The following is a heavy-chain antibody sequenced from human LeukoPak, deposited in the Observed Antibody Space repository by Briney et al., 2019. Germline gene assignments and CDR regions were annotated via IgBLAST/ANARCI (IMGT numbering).Heavy chain of an antibody. CDR3: ARVWDYGGNHWYFDL. CDR2: IIPIFGTA. Sequence: GASVKVSCKASGGTFSSYAISWVRQAPGQGLEWMGGIIPIFGTANYAQKFQGRVTITADESTSTAYMELSSLRSEDTAVYYCARVWDYGGNHWYFDLWGRGTLVTVSS. CDR1: GGTFSSYA. V-gene: IGHV1-69*13. D-gene: IGHD4-23*01. J-gene: IGHJ2*01.